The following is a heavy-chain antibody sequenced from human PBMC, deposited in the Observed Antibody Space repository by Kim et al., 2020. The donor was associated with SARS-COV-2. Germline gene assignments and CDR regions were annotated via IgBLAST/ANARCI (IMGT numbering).Heavy chain of an antibody. CDR2: ISSSGSTI. V-gene: IGHV3-11*01. CDR1: GFTFSDYY. D-gene: IGHD2-2*01. CDR3: ARLRDSSTSWGAFDI. Sequence: GGSLRLSCAASGFTFSDYYMSWIRQAPGKGLEWVSYISSSGSTIYYADSVKGRFTISRDNAKNSLYLQMNSLRAEDTAVYYCARLRDSSTSWGAFDIWGQGTMVTVSS. J-gene: IGHJ3*02.